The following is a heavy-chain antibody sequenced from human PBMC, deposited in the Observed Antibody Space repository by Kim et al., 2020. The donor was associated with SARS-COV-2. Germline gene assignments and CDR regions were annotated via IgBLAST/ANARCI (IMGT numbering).Heavy chain of an antibody. V-gene: IGHV3-48*03. D-gene: IGHD4-4*01. CDR1: GFTFSSYE. J-gene: IGHJ4*02. Sequence: GGSLRLSCAASGFTFSSYEMNWVRQAPGKGLEWVSYISSSGSTIYYADSVKGRFTISRDNAKNSLYLQMNSLRAEDTAVYYCARWTNTKDSPFDYWGQGTLVTVSS. CDR3: ARWTNTKDSPFDY. CDR2: ISSSGSTI.